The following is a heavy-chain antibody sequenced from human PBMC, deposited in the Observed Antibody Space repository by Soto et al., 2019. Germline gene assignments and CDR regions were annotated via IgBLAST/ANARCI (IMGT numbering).Heavy chain of an antibody. Sequence: QVQLVQSGTEVKTSGASVKVSCKASGYSFTSYDINWLRQATGQGPEWMGWVNPNTGDTGLAQRFQARVTLSSDTSIHTAYVEVSCLRPDGTAIYFCARAPGPAAIADLDHWGQGTLVAVSS. D-gene: IGHD2-2*02. CDR2: VNPNTGDT. J-gene: IGHJ4*02. CDR3: ARAPGPAAIADLDH. V-gene: IGHV1-8*01. CDR1: GYSFTSYD.